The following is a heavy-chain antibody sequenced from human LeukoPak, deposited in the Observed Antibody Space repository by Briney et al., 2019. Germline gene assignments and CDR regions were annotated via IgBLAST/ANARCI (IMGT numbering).Heavy chain of an antibody. V-gene: IGHV3-23*01. J-gene: IGHJ4*02. CDR1: GFAFSTYT. Sequence: PGGSLRLSCAASGFAFSTYTMAWLRQAPGKGLEWVSAMTGSGDSTYYEDSVKGRFTISRDNSKNTLYLQMNSLGAEDTAVYYCAKKASYCGGDSSPYYCDLWGQGTLVTVSS. CDR2: MTGSGDST. CDR3: AKKASYCGGDSSPYYCDL. D-gene: IGHD2-21*02.